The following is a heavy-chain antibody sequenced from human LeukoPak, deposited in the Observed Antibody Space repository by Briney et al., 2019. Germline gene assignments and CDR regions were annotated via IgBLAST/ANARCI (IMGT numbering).Heavy chain of an antibody. J-gene: IGHJ4*02. CDR3: ATGALPYCSSTSCYKEDY. Sequence: SETLSLTCTVSGGSISSGDYYWSWIRQPPGKGLEWIGYIYYSGSTYYNPSLKSRVTISVDTSKNQFSLKLSSVTAADTAVYYCATGALPYCSSTSCYKEDYWGQGTLVTVSS. D-gene: IGHD2-2*01. CDR1: GGSISSGDYY. CDR2: IYYSGST. V-gene: IGHV4-30-4*01.